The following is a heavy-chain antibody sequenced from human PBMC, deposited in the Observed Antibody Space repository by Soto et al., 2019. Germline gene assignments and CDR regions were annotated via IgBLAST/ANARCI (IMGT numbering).Heavy chain of an antibody. CDR3: ARQIYYHFWSGYETDYYYGMDV. J-gene: IGHJ6*02. Sequence: SETLSLTCTVSGGSISSSSYYWGWIRQPPGKGLEWIGSIYYSGSTYYNPSLKSRVTISVDTSKNQFSLKLSSVTAADTAVYYCARQIYYHFWSGYETDYYYGMDVCGQGTTVTVSS. V-gene: IGHV4-39*01. D-gene: IGHD3-3*01. CDR2: IYYSGST. CDR1: GGSISSSSYY.